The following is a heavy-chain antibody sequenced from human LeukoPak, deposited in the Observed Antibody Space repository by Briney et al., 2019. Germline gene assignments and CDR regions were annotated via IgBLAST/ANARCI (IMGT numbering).Heavy chain of an antibody. J-gene: IGHJ4*02. Sequence: SETLSLTCTVSGGSISSSSYYWGWIRQPPGKGLEWIGSIYYSGSTYYNPSLKSRVTISVDTSKNQFSLKLSSVTAADTAVYYCARERRPNRYCSGGSCYTGGRNYFDYWGQGTLVTVSS. V-gene: IGHV4-39*02. CDR2: IYYSGST. CDR1: GGSISSSSYY. D-gene: IGHD2-15*01. CDR3: ARERRPNRYCSGGSCYTGGRNYFDY.